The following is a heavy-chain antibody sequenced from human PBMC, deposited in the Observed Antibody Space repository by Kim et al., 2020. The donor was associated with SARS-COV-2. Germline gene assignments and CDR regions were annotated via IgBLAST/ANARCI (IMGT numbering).Heavy chain of an antibody. J-gene: IGHJ4*02. D-gene: IGHD6-13*01. CDR3: AKDQLTGYSDSWYYFDY. Sequence: GGSLRLSCEASGFTFNSYAMSWVSQAPGKGLEWVSALSGSGSNTYYADSVKGRFTIYRDRSKMTLYLQMNSLRAEDTAVYYCAKDQLTGYSDSWYYFDYWGQGHLVTVYS. CDR1: GFTFNSYA. V-gene: IGHV3-23*01. CDR2: LSGSGSNT.